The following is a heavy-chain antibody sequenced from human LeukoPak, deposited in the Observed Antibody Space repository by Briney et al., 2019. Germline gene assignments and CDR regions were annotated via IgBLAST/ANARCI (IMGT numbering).Heavy chain of an antibody. CDR1: GYTFTGYY. J-gene: IGHJ4*02. CDR3: ARVYCSGGSCYLYYFDY. V-gene: IGHV1-2*06. CDR2: INPNSGGT. D-gene: IGHD2-15*01. Sequence: ASVKVSCKASGYTFTGYYMHWVRQAPGQGLEWMGRINPNSGGTNYAQKFQGRATMTRDTSISIAYMELSRLRSDDTAVYYCARVYCSGGSCYLYYFDYWGQGTLVTVSS.